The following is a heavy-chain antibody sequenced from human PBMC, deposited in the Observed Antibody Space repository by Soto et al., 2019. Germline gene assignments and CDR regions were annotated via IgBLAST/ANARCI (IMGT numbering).Heavy chain of an antibody. CDR2: IYYSGST. V-gene: IGHV4-59*01. D-gene: IGHD5-12*01. CDR3: ASVPARRWLQFDVGFDY. J-gene: IGHJ4*02. Sequence: PSETLSLTCTVSGGSISSYYWSWIRQPPGKGLEWIGYIYYSGSTNYNPSLKSRVTISVDTSKNQFSLKLSSVTAADTAVYYCASVPARRWLQFDVGFDYWGQGTLVTVSS. CDR1: GGSISSYY.